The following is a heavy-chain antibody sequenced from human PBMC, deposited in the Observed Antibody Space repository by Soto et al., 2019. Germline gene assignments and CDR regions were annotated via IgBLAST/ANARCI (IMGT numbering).Heavy chain of an antibody. CDR2: ISGSGGNT. CDR3: AKDRGLGGGSCYHY. CDR1: GFTFGSYA. J-gene: IGHJ4*02. D-gene: IGHD2-15*01. Sequence: EVQLLESGGGLVQPGGSLRLSCAASGFTFGSYAMSWVSQAPGKWLEWVSAISGSGGNTYYADSVKGRFTISRDNSNNTLYLYMNSLRVEETAVYYCAKDRGLGGGSCYHYWGQGSLVTVSS. V-gene: IGHV3-23*01.